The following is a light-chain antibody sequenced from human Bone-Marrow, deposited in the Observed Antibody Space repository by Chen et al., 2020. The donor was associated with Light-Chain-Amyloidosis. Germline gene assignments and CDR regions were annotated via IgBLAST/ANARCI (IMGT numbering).Light chain of an antibody. CDR1: SSDVGGDNH. CDR3: SSYTITNTLV. V-gene: IGLV2-14*01. J-gene: IGLJ1*01. CDR2: EVT. Sequence: QSALTQPASVSGSPGQTITISCPGTSSDVGGDNHVSWYQKHPDNAPKLMIYEVTNRPAWVPDRFSGSKSDNTASLTISGLQTEDEADYFCSSYTITNTLVFGSGTRVTVL.